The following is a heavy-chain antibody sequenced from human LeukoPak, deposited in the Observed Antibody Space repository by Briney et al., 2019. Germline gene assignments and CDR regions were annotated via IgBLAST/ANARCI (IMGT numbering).Heavy chain of an antibody. D-gene: IGHD5-18*01. CDR3: ARVGYRYGRNWGYYYMDV. Sequence: GGSLRLSCAASGFTFSSYWMHWVRQVPGKGLLWVSRIKSGGANTNYADSVKGRFTISRDNARNTLYLQMNSLRAEDTAMYYCARVGYRYGRNWGYYYMDVWGKGTTVTVSS. CDR2: IKSGGANT. J-gene: IGHJ6*03. CDR1: GFTFSSYW. V-gene: IGHV3-74*01.